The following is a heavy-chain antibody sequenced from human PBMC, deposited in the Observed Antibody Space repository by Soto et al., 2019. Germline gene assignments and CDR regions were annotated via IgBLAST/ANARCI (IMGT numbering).Heavy chain of an antibody. J-gene: IGHJ4*02. D-gene: IGHD3-22*01. CDR1: GGSISSYY. CDR3: ARSKDYDKDGHFDY. V-gene: IGHV4-59*01. Sequence: SETLSLTCTVSGGSISSYYWGWIRQPPGKGLEWIGYIYYSGSTNYNPSLKSRVTISVDTSKNQFSLKLSSVTAADTAVYYCARSKDYDKDGHFDYWGQGTLVTVSS. CDR2: IYYSGST.